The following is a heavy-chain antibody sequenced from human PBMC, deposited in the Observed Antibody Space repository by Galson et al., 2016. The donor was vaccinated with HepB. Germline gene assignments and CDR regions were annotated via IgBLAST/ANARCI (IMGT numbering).Heavy chain of an antibody. CDR2: ISFDGSNI. CDR1: GFGFSSYA. V-gene: IGHV3-30*04. Sequence: SLRLSCAASGFGFSSYAMHWVRQAPGKGLEWLSVISFDGSNIYQADSVKGRFTISRDNFENTLYLQMNSLTAEDTAVYYCAREGSFMLTFFDYWGQRTLVTVSS. CDR3: AREGSFMLTFFDY. J-gene: IGHJ4*02. D-gene: IGHD4/OR15-4a*01.